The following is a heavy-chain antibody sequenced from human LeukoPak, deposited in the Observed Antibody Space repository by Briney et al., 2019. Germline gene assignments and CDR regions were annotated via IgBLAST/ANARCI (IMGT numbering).Heavy chain of an antibody. D-gene: IGHD2-15*01. V-gene: IGHV3-7*03. J-gene: IGHJ4*02. Sequence: GGSLRLSCAASGLTFSSNWMTWARQAPGKGLEWVANIKQDGSDKYSVDSVKGRFTISRDNAKNSLYLQMNSLRVDDTAVYYCARTDIVVELGITRRFDCWGQGTLVTVSS. CDR3: ARTDIVVELGITRRFDC. CDR1: GLTFSSNW. CDR2: IKQDGSDK.